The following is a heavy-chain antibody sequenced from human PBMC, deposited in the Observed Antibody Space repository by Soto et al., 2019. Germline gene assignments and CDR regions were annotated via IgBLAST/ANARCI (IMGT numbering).Heavy chain of an antibody. CDR3: ARDRVTMIVVNGMDV. Sequence: VQLVESGGGLVQPGGSLRLSCAASGFTFSSYWMHWVRQAPGKGLVWVSRINSDGSSTSYADSVKGRFTISRDNAKNTLYLQMNSLRAEDTAVYYCARDRVTMIVVNGMDVWGQGTTVTVSS. CDR1: GFTFSSYW. CDR2: INSDGSST. D-gene: IGHD3-22*01. V-gene: IGHV3-74*01. J-gene: IGHJ6*02.